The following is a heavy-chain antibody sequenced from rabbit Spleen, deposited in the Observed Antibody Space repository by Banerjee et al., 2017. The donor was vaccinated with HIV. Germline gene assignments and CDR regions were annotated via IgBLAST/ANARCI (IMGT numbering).Heavy chain of an antibody. V-gene: IGHV1S40*01. J-gene: IGHJ6*01. D-gene: IGHD4-2*01. CDR1: GFSSSSGYN. CDR3: AREVDGDYGMDL. CDR2: IYAGYSGST. Sequence: QSLEESGGGLVQPEGSLTLPCTASGFSSSSGYNICWVRQAPGKGLEWTACIYAGYSGSTYYASWAKGRLTISKTSSTTVTLQMTSLTAADTATYFCAREVDGDYGMDLWGPGTLVTVS.